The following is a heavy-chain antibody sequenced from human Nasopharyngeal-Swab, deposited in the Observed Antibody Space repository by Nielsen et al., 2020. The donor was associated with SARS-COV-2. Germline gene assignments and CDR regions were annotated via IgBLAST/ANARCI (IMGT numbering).Heavy chain of an antibody. CDR2: INAGNGNT. Sequence: ASVKVSCKASGYTFTSYAMHWVRQAPGQRLEWMGWINAGNGNTKYSQKFQGRVTITRDTSASTAYMELSSLRSEDTAVYYCARDLGRYYGSGSVTWFDPWGQGTLVTVSS. CDR3: ARDLGRYYGSGSVTWFDP. V-gene: IGHV1-3*01. J-gene: IGHJ5*02. CDR1: GYTFTSYA. D-gene: IGHD3-10*01.